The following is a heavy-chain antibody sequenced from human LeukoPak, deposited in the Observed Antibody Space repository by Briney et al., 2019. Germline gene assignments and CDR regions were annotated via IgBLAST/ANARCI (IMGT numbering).Heavy chain of an antibody. CDR2: INHSGST. Sequence: PSETLSLTCAVYGGSFSGYYWSWIRQPPGKGLEWIGEINHSGSTNYNPSLTSRVTISVDTSKNQFSLKLSSVTAADTAVYYCARGARLLWFGELLDFDYWGQGTLVTVSS. CDR3: ARGARLLWFGELLDFDY. D-gene: IGHD3-10*01. J-gene: IGHJ4*02. V-gene: IGHV4-34*01. CDR1: GGSFSGYY.